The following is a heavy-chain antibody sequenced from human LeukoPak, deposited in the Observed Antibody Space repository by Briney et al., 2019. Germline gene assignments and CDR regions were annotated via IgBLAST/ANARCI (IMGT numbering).Heavy chain of an antibody. V-gene: IGHV3-7*01. J-gene: IGHJ4*02. Sequence: GGSLRLSCAASGFTFGTYWMSWVRQAPGKGPEWVANIKGDGSEKFYVDSVKGRFTISRDNAKNSLYLQMNSLRADDTAVYYCAMIGYSDSSFDYWGQGTLVTVSS. CDR2: IKGDGSEK. CDR1: GFTFGTYW. CDR3: AMIGYSDSSFDY. D-gene: IGHD1-26*01.